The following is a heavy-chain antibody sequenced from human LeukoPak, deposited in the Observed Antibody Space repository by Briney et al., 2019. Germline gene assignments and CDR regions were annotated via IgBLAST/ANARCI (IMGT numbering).Heavy chain of an antibody. CDR3: ARVSARDYYDSSGYPNAFDI. J-gene: IGHJ3*02. D-gene: IGHD3-22*01. CDR2: INPNSGGT. CDR1: GYTFTAYY. V-gene: IGHV1-2*02. Sequence: ASVTVSSKASGYTFTAYYMHWVRQAPGQGLEWMGWINPNSGGTNYAQKFQGRVTMTRDTSISTAYMELSRLRSDDTAVYYCARVSARDYYDSSGYPNAFDIWGQGTMVTVSS.